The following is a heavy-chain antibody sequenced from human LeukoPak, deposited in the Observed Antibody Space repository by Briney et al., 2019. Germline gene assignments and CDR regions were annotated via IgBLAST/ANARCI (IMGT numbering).Heavy chain of an antibody. CDR3: ARDYCSSTSCPPSFDY. J-gene: IGHJ4*02. V-gene: IGHV1-18*01. D-gene: IGHD2-2*01. CDR1: GYTFTSYG. CDR2: ISAYNGNT. Sequence: ASVKVSCKASGYTFTSYGISWVRQAPGQGLEWMGWISAYNGNTNYAQKFQGRVTMTTDTSTNTAYMELRSLRSDDTAVYYCARDYCSSTSCPPSFDYWGQGTLVTVSS.